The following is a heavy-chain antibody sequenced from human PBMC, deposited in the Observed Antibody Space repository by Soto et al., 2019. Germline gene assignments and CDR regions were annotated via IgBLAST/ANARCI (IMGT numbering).Heavy chain of an antibody. CDR1: GGSISSYY. J-gene: IGHJ6*02. D-gene: IGHD5-12*01. V-gene: IGHV4-59*01. CDR2: IYYSGST. CDR3: ARVPLHRWLRSPMRCIDV. Sequence: QVQLQESGPGLVKPSETLSLTCTVSGGSISSYYWSWIRQPPGKGLEWIGYIYYSGSTNYNPSLKSRVTISVHTSKNQFSLKLSSVTAADTAVYYCARVPLHRWLRSPMRCIDVLGQGTTVTVSS.